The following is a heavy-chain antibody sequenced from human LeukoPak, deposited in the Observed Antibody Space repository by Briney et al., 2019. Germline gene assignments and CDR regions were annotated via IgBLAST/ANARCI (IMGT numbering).Heavy chain of an antibody. CDR1: GFTFDDYA. J-gene: IGHJ2*01. CDR2: ISWNSGSV. D-gene: IGHD6-13*01. Sequence: HPGGSLRLSCAASGFTFDDYAMHWVRQAPGKGLEWVSGISWNSGSVGYADSVKGRFTISRDNAKNSLYLQMNSLRAEDTALYYCAKDRYSSSGYFDLWGRGTLVTVSS. V-gene: IGHV3-9*01. CDR3: AKDRYSSSGYFDL.